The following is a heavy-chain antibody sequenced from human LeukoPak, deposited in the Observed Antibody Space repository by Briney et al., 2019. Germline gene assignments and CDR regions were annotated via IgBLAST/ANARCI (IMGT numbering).Heavy chain of an antibody. CDR1: GDSVSNSHYY. CDR2: VFYGGTT. CDR3: ASERWSRRSYFDY. D-gene: IGHD5-24*01. J-gene: IGHJ4*02. Sequence: PSETLSLTCTVSGDSVSNSHYYWAWIRQPPGKGLEWIGTVFYGGTTYYSPSLESRVTISVDTSMTQFSLKLTSVTAADTAVYYCASERWSRRSYFDYWGQGMLVTVSS. V-gene: IGHV4-39*07.